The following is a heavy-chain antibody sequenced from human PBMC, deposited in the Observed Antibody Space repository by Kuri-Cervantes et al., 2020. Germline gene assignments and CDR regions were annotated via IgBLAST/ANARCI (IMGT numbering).Heavy chain of an antibody. Sequence: LSLTCAASGVTVSSYGMHWVRQAPGKGLEWVAVISYDGSNKYYADPVRGRFTISRDNSKNTLYLQMNSLRAEDTALYYCAKDLGHYYGSGSYDYWGQGTLVTVSS. V-gene: IGHV3-30*18. CDR2: ISYDGSNK. CDR3: AKDLGHYYGSGSYDY. CDR1: GVTVSSYG. J-gene: IGHJ4*02. D-gene: IGHD3-10*01.